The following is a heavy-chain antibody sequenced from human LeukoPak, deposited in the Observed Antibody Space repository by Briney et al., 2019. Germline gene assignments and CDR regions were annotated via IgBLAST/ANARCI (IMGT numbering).Heavy chain of an antibody. Sequence: GASVKVSCKASGYTFTGYYIHWVRQAPGQGLEWMGWINPNSGGTNYAQKFQGRVTMTRDTSISTAYMELSRLRSDDTAVYYCARAAVTMVRGPMGAFDIWGQGTMVTVSS. CDR1: GYTFTGYY. CDR3: ARAAVTMVRGPMGAFDI. V-gene: IGHV1-2*02. D-gene: IGHD3-10*01. J-gene: IGHJ3*02. CDR2: INPNSGGT.